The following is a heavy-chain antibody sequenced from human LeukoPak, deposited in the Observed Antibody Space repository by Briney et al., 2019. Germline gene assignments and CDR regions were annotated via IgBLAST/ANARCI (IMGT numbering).Heavy chain of an antibody. V-gene: IGHV4-31*03. Sequence: SQTLSLTCTASGDFITVAANYSGGVRQHPGKGLEWIAYTYYSGNTYYNPSLKRRVNLSVDTSNNQFSLNLTSVTAADTVLYYCARVVGSTSWFDSWGQGTRVTVSS. CDR3: ARVVGSTSWFDS. CDR1: GDFITVAANY. D-gene: IGHD2-2*01. J-gene: IGHJ5*01. CDR2: TYYSGNT.